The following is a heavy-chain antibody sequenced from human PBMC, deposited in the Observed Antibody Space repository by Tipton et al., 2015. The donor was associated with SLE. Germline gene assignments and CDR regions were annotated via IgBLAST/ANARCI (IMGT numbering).Heavy chain of an antibody. CDR3: ARLHGYSYGLNWFDP. Sequence: TLSLTCTVSGGSVSSSSKYWDWIRQPPGKGLEWLGRIYYTGTTTYYNSFLKSRVTMSVDTSKNQFSLWLTSVIAADTAVYYCARLHGYSYGLNWFDPWGQGTLISVSS. V-gene: IGHV4-39*07. D-gene: IGHD5-18*01. CDR1: GGSVSSSSKY. CDR2: IYYTGTTT. J-gene: IGHJ5*02.